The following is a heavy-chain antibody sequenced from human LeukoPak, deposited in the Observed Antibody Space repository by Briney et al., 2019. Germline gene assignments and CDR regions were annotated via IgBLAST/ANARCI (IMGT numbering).Heavy chain of an antibody. CDR2: INHSGST. CDR3: ARFYGSGKYYFDY. CDR1: GGSFSGYY. Sequence: PSETLSLTCAVYGGSFSGYYWSWIRQPPGKGLEWIGEINHSGSTNYNPSLKSRVTISVDTSKNQFSLKLSSVTAADTAVYYCARFYGSGKYYFDYWGQGTLVTVSS. J-gene: IGHJ4*02. D-gene: IGHD3-10*01. V-gene: IGHV4-34*01.